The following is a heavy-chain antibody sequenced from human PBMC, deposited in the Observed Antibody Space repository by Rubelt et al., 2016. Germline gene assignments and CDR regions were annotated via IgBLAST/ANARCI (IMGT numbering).Heavy chain of an antibody. CDR1: GFTVSSSY. CDR2: IYSGGAH. Sequence: EVQLVESGGGLIQPGGSLRLSCAASGFTVSSSYMSWVRQATGKGLEWVSVIYSGGAHYSACSVKCGFTISREHSKNTLYLQMNSLRAEDTAVYYCAREDSYGYSDWGQGTLVTVSS. D-gene: IGHD5-18*01. V-gene: IGHV3-53*01. CDR3: AREDSYGYSD. J-gene: IGHJ4*02.